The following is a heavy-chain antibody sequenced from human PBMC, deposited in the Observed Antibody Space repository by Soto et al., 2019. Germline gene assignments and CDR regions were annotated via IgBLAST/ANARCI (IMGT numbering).Heavy chain of an antibody. J-gene: IGHJ4*02. D-gene: IGHD2-2*01. CDR3: AHHPDCSSTSCSDY. V-gene: IGHV2-5*02. CDR2: IYWDDDK. Sequence: QITLKESGPTLVKPTQTLTLTCTFSGFSLSTSGVGVGWIRQPPGKALEWLALIYWDDDKRYSPSLKRRLTIPKDTSKNQVVLTVTHMDPVDTATYYCAHHPDCSSTSCSDYWGQGTLVTVSS. CDR1: GFSLSTSGVG.